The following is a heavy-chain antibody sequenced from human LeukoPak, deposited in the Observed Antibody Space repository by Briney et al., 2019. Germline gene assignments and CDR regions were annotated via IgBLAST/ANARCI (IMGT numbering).Heavy chain of an antibody. CDR2: ISSSSSYI. V-gene: IGHV3-21*01. Sequence: GGSLRLSCLASGFTFSSYSMNWVRQAPGKWLEWVSSISSSSSYIYYADSVKGRFTISRDNAKNSLYLQMNSLRAEDTAVYYCARDSRGGNYFDYWGQGTLVTVFS. J-gene: IGHJ4*02. D-gene: IGHD2-15*01. CDR1: GFTFSSYS. CDR3: ARDSRGGNYFDY.